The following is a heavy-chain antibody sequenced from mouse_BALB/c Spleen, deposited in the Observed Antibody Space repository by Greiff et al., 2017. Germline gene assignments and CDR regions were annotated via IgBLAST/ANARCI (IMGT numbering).Heavy chain of an antibody. J-gene: IGHJ1*01. D-gene: IGHD2-4*01. Sequence: VQLQESGPGLVQPSQSLSITCTVSGFSLTSYGVHWVRQSPGKGLEWLGVIWSGGSTDYNAAFISRLSISKDNSKSQVFFKMNSLQANDTAIYYCARGEITTGLPYWYFDVWGAGTTVTVSS. V-gene: IGHV2-2*02. CDR1: GFSLTSYG. CDR3: ARGEITTGLPYWYFDV. CDR2: IWSGGST.